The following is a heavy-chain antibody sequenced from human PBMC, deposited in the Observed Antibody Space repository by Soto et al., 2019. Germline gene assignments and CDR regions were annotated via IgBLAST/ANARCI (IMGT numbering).Heavy chain of an antibody. D-gene: IGHD3-9*01. V-gene: IGHV3-30*18. Sequence: GGSLRLSCAASGLTFGSYGMHWFRQAPGKGLEWVAAISYDGSNKYYADSVKGRFTISRDNSKNTLYLQMNSLRAEDTAVYYFAKILLRFFDALRHYFYYGMDVWGQGTTVTVSS. CDR3: AKILLRFFDALRHYFYYGMDV. CDR1: GLTFGSYG. J-gene: IGHJ6*02. CDR2: ISYDGSNK.